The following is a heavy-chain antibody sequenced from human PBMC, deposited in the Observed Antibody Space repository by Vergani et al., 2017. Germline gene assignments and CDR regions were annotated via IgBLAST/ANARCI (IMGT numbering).Heavy chain of an antibody. CDR1: GFTFGDYA. Sequence: EVQLVESGGGLVQPGRSLRLSCTASGFTFGDYAMSWVRQAPGKGLEWVGFIRSKAYGGTTEYAASVKGRFTISRDDSKSIAYLQMNSLKTEDTAVYYCTRERAVPDLGYCSGGSCSGIDYWGQGTLVTVSS. V-gene: IGHV3-49*04. D-gene: IGHD2-15*01. J-gene: IGHJ4*02. CDR2: IRSKAYGGTT. CDR3: TRERAVPDLGYCSGGSCSGIDY.